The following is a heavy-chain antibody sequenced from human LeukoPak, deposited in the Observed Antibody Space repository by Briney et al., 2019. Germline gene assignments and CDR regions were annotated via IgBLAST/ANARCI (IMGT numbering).Heavy chain of an antibody. CDR1: GFTFSSYS. Sequence: PGGSLRLSCAASGFTFSSYSMNWVRQAPGKGLEWVSSISSSSSYIYYADSVKGRFTISRDNAENSLYLQMNSLRAEDTAVYYCARDYWGGYSYGNAFDIWGQGTMVTVSS. V-gene: IGHV3-21*01. J-gene: IGHJ3*02. CDR3: ARDYWGGYSYGNAFDI. CDR2: ISSSSSYI. D-gene: IGHD5-18*01.